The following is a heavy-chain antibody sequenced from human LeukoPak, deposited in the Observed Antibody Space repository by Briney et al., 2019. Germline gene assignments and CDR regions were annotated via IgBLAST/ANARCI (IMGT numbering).Heavy chain of an antibody. V-gene: IGHV4-4*07. D-gene: IGHD3-22*01. J-gene: IGHJ6*03. Sequence: SETLSLTCTFSGGSISNYWSWIRQPAGKGLEWIGRIHTSGSTNYNPSLKSRVTMSVDTSKNQFSLKLSSVTAADTAVYYCTRGSIAYYYMDVWGKGTTVTISS. CDR1: GGSISNY. CDR3: TRGSIAYYYMDV. CDR2: IHTSGST.